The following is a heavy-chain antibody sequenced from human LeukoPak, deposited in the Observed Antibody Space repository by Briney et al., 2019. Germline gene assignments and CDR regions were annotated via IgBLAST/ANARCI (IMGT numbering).Heavy chain of an antibody. CDR3: ARTPFRYSSSW. D-gene: IGHD6-13*01. J-gene: IGHJ4*02. Sequence: GGSLRLSCAASGFPFSSYWMSWVRQAPGKGLEWVANIKEDGSEKYYVDSVKGRFAISRDNAKNSLYLQMNSLRAEDTSVYYCARTPFRYSSSWWGQGTLVTVSS. V-gene: IGHV3-7*05. CDR1: GFPFSSYW. CDR2: IKEDGSEK.